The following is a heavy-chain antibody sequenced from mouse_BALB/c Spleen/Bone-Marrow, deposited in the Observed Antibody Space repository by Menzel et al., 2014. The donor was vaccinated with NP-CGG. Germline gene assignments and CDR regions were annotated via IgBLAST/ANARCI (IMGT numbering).Heavy chain of an antibody. J-gene: IGHJ2*01. Sequence: VQLQQSGPELVKPGASVKMSCKASGYTFTDYVISWVKQRTGQGLEWIGEIYPGSGSTYYNEKFKGKATRTADKSSNTAYMQLSSLTSEDSAVYFCEGVVGYWGQGTPLTVSS. V-gene: IGHV1-81*01. CDR1: GYTFTDYV. CDR2: IYPGSGST. CDR3: EGVVGY.